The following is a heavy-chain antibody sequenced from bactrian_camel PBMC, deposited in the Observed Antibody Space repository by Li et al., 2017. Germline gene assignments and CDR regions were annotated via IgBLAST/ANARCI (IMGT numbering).Heavy chain of an antibody. J-gene: IGHJ4*01. V-gene: IGHV3S55*01. CDR1: GVTYEPAC. D-gene: IGHD5*01. CDR2: VDTEGIT. Sequence: HVQLVESGGASVETGGSLGLACVASGVTYEPACMGWFRQTPGEKREGVAAVDTEGITSYADSVKGRFTISRDNAKNTLYLQLNSLTREDSAMYYCTRETQWVGYHEFAEYWGQGTQITVS. CDR3: TRETQWVGYHEFAEY.